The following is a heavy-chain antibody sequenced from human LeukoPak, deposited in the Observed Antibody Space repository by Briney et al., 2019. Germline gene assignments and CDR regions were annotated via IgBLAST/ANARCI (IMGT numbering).Heavy chain of an antibody. V-gene: IGHV4-31*03. CDR2: MYYSQRP. CDR3: ARVSWQGAAMALDY. Sequence: PSRTPSLTCTVSVGAISGGGYCWSSIRHHPGDGLEWIEYMYYSQRPYYHRSVQSRVTLSVDPSQNQFSLKLSSVPAADTAVYYCARVSWQGAAMALDYWGQGTLVTVSS. CDR1: VGAISGGGYC. D-gene: IGHD2-2*01. J-gene: IGHJ4*02.